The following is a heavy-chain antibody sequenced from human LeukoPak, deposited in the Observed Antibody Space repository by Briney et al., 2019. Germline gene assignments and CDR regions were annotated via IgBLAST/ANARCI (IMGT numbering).Heavy chain of an antibody. CDR1: GYTFTSYY. V-gene: IGHV1-2*02. CDR2: INPNSGGT. D-gene: IGHD2-21*02. J-gene: IGHJ5*02. CDR3: ARDRRRVTPGGNNLFDP. Sequence: ASVKVSCTASGYTFTSYYMHWVRQAPGQGLEWMGWINPNSGGTNYAQKFQGRVTMTRDTSISTAYMEMSRLRSDDTAVYYCARDRRRVTPGGNNLFDPWGQGTLVTVSS.